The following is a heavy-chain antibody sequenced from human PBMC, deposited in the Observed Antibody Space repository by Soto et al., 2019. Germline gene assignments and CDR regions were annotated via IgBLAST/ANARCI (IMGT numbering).Heavy chain of an antibody. V-gene: IGHV1-69*13. D-gene: IGHD6-6*01. Sequence: GASVKVSCKASGGTFSSYAISWVRQAPGQGLEWMGGIIPIFGTANYAQKFQGRVTITADESTSTAYMELSSLRSEDTAMYYCARDSTGIAARPAYYYYGMDVWGQGTTVTVSS. CDR3: ARDSTGIAARPAYYYYGMDV. J-gene: IGHJ6*02. CDR1: GGTFSSYA. CDR2: IIPIFGTA.